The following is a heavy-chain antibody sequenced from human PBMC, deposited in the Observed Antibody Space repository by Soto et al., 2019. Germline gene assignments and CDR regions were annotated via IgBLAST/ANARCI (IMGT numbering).Heavy chain of an antibody. D-gene: IGHD3-22*01. J-gene: IGHJ5*02. CDR1: GGSISSSNW. Sequence: PSETLSLTCAVSGGSISSSNWWSWVRQPPGKGLEWIGEIYHSGSTNYNPSLKSRVTISVDTSKNQFSLKLSSVTAADTAVYYCARRGGGYDSSGYYYWFDPWGQGTLVTVSS. CDR2: IYHSGST. V-gene: IGHV4-4*02. CDR3: ARRGGGYDSSGYYYWFDP.